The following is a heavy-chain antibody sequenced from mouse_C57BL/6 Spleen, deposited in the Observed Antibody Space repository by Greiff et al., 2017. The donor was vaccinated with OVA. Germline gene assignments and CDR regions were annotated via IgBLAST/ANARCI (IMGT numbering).Heavy chain of an antibody. CDR3: ASEGTGTGFAY. CDR2: INPSSGYT. J-gene: IGHJ3*01. CDR1: GYTFTSYW. V-gene: IGHV1-7*01. Sequence: QVQLQQSGAELAKPGSSVKLSCKASGYTFTSYWIHWVKQRPGQGLEWIGYINPSSGYTKYNQKFKDKATLTADKSSSTAYMQLSSLTYEDSAVYYCASEGTGTGFAYWGQGTLVTVSA. D-gene: IGHD4-1*01.